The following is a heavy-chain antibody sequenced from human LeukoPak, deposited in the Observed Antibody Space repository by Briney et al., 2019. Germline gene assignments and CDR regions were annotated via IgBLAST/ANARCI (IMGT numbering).Heavy chain of an antibody. V-gene: IGHV3-23*01. CDR3: AKVCTDGSCCY. D-gene: IGHD2-15*01. CDR2: IGDSASAT. CDR1: EFTFSIHV. J-gene: IGHJ4*02. Sequence: GGSLRLSCAASEFTFSIHVMNWVRQAPGKGLEWVSGIGDSASATYYADSAKGRFTISRDNSKNTLFLQMNSLRAEDTAVYYCAKVCTDGSCCYWGQGTLITVSS.